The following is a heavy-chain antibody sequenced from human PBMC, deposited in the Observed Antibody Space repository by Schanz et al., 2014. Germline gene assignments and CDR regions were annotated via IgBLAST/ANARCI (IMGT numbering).Heavy chain of an antibody. Sequence: QVQLVQSGAEVKKLGASVKVSCKASGYTFTDYYMHWVRQAPGQGLEWMGRINPNSGGQNYAQKFQGRVTMTRDTSISTAYMEMSRLISDDTAVYYCAREMLDIVATMDDDAFDIWGQGTMVTVSS. D-gene: IGHD5-12*01. CDR3: AREMLDIVATMDDDAFDI. J-gene: IGHJ3*02. CDR1: GYTFTDYY. V-gene: IGHV1-2*06. CDR2: INPNSGGQ.